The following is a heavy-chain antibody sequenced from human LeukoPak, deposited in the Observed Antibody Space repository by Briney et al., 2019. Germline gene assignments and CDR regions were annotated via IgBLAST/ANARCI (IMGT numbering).Heavy chain of an antibody. CDR1: GGTFSSYA. CDR3: ARRAAAANDAFDI. CDR2: IIPILGIA. Sequence: SVKVSCKASGGTFSSYAISWVRQAPGQGLEWMGRIIPILGIANYAQRFQGRVTITADKSTSTAYMELSSLRSEDTAVYYCARRAAAANDAFDIWGQGTMVTVSS. J-gene: IGHJ3*02. V-gene: IGHV1-69*04. D-gene: IGHD6-13*01.